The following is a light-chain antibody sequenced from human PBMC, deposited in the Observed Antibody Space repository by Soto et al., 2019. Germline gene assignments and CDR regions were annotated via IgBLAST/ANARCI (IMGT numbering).Light chain of an antibody. V-gene: IGLV2-14*01. CDR3: SSDTTSSTLI. J-gene: IGLJ2*01. CDR1: SRDIGSYNF. Sequence: QSVLTQPASVSGSPGQSITISCTGTSRDIGSYNFVSWYQQHPGKAPKLLIHEINNRPSGVSIRFSGSKSGNTASLTISGLQAEDEADYYCSSDTTSSTLIFGGGTKLTVL. CDR2: EIN.